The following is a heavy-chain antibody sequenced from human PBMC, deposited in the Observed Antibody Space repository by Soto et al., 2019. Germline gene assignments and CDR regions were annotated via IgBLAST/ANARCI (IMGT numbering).Heavy chain of an antibody. V-gene: IGHV4-39*02. J-gene: IGHJ4*02. Sequence: QLQLQESGPGLVKPSETLSLTCTVSGGSISSSRSYWGWIRQPPGKGLECIGSIYYSGSTYYSPSLKSRVTISVDTSKNHFSLKLSSVTAADTAVYYCARRGLVGATTFDYWGQGTLVTVSS. CDR3: ARRGLVGATTFDY. CDR1: GGSISSSRSY. CDR2: IYYSGST. D-gene: IGHD1-26*01.